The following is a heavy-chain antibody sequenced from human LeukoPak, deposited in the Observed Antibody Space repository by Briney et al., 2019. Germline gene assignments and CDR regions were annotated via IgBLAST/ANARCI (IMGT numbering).Heavy chain of an antibody. V-gene: IGHV3-30*03. J-gene: IGHJ4*02. CDR2: ISYDGSNK. D-gene: IGHD5-18*01. CDR3: ARPSSGYSYVYDFDY. CDR1: GFTFSSYG. Sequence: GRSLRLSCAASGFTFSSYGMHWVRQAPGKGLEWVAVISYDGSNKYYADSVKGRFTISRDNSKNTLYLQMNSLRAEDTAVYYCARPSSGYSYVYDFDYWGQGTLVTVSS.